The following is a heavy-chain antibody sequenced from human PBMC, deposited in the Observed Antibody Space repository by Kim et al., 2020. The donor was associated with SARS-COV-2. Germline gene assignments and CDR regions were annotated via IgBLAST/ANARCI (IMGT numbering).Heavy chain of an antibody. J-gene: IGHJ4*02. CDR1: GFSLRADGVG. V-gene: IGHV2-5*02. CDR3: VHSRRLPGLYGSGSYYYFDY. D-gene: IGHD3-10*01. Sequence: SGPTLVNPTQTLTLTCSFSGFSLRADGVGVGWIRQPPGKAPEWLALVYWDDEKRYSPSLRSRLAIIDDTSRNQVVLTMTNMDPLDTGTYYCVHSRRLPGLYGSGSYYYFDYWGQGSLVTVPS. CDR2: VYWDDEK.